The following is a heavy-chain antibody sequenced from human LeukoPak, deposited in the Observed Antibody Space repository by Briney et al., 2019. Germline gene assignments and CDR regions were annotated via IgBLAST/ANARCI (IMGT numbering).Heavy chain of an antibody. CDR3: ARLDTAMGEFDY. V-gene: IGHV4-34*01. CDR2: INHSGST. J-gene: IGHJ4*02. D-gene: IGHD5-18*01. CDR1: GGSFSGYY. Sequence: SETLSLTCAVYGGSFSGYYWSWIRQPPGKGLEWIGEINHSGSTNYNPSLKSRVTISVDTSKNQFSLKLSSVTAADTAVYYCARLDTAMGEFDYWGQGTLVTVSS.